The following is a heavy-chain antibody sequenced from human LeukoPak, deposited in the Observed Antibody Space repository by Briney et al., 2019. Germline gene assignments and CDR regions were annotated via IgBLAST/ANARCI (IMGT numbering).Heavy chain of an antibody. Sequence: SETLSLTCTVSGGSISSYYWSWIRRPAGKGLEWVGRFYTSGSTNYNPSLKGRATISVDKSNNQFSLRLRSVTAADTAVYYCARDPYYYDSSDYLLYDYMDVWGKGITVTVSS. CDR1: GGSISSYY. V-gene: IGHV4-4*07. J-gene: IGHJ6*03. CDR2: FYTSGST. CDR3: ARDPYYYDSSDYLLYDYMDV. D-gene: IGHD3-22*01.